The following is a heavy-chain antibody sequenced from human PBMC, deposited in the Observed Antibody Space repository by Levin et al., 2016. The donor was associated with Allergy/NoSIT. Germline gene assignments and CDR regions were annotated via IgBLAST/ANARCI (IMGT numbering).Heavy chain of an antibody. CDR1: GFTFDDYA. Sequence: GGSLRLSCAASGFTFDDYAMHWVRQAPGKGLEWVSGISWNSGSIGYADSVKGRFTISRDNAKNSLYLQMNSLRAEDTALYYCVQGKKGSSWYYRNYYYYGMDVWGQGTTVTVSS. J-gene: IGHJ6*02. D-gene: IGHD6-13*01. CDR3: VQGKKGSSWYYRNYYYYGMDV. V-gene: IGHV3-9*01. CDR2: ISWNSGSI.